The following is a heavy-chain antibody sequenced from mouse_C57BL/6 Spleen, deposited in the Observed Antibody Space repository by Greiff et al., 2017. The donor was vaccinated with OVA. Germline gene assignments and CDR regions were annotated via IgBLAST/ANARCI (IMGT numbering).Heavy chain of an antibody. CDR2: ISYDGST. CDR1: GYSITSGYY. Sequence: EVQLQESGPGLVKPSQSLSLTCSVTGYSITSGYYWNWIRQFPGNQLEWVGYISYDGSTNYNASFKNRTSITRDTSKNQFYLKLNSVTTEDTATYDCARGGNYLIAMDYWGQGTSVTVSS. CDR3: ARGGNYLIAMDY. J-gene: IGHJ4*01. V-gene: IGHV3-6*01. D-gene: IGHD1-1*01.